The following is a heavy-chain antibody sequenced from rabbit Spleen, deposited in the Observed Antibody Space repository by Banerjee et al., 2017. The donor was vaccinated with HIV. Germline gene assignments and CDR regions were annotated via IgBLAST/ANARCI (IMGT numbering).Heavy chain of an antibody. D-gene: IGHD1-1*01. J-gene: IGHJ4*01. CDR3: ARDLVAVIGWNFSL. Sequence: EQLVESGGGLVQPAGSLTLTCKASGFSFSDRDVMCWVRPAPGKGLEWIACIAGSSSGFTYSATWAKGRFTCSKTSSTTVTLQMTSLTAADTATYFCARDLVAVIGWNFSLWGPGTLVTVS. V-gene: IGHV1S45*01. CDR1: GFSFSDRDV. CDR2: IAGSSSGFT.